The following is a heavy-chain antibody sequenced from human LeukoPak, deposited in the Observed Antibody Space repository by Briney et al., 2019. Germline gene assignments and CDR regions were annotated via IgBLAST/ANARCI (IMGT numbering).Heavy chain of an antibody. J-gene: IGHJ4*02. CDR3: NRELRGNRVFDY. V-gene: IGHV3-49*04. CDR1: GFTFGDYA. Sequence: GSLRLSCTASGFTFGDYALSWVRQAPGKGLEWVGFIRSKAYGGTTEYAASVKGRFSISRDESKGIAYMQMNSLKTEDTAVYYCNRELRGNRVFDYWGQGTLVTVSP. CDR2: IRSKAYGGTT. D-gene: IGHD4-23*01.